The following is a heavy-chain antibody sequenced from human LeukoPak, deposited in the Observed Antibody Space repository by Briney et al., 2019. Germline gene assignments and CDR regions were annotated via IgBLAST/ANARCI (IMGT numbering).Heavy chain of an antibody. CDR2: INPNSGGT. CDR3: ARGGRSVVVTPLYYFDY. J-gene: IGHJ4*02. Sequence: ASVKVSCKASGYTFTGYYMHWVRQAPGQGLEWVGWINPNSGGTNYAQKFQGWVTMTRDTSISTAYMELSRLRSDDTAVYYCARGGRSVVVTPLYYFDYWGQGTLVTVSS. CDR1: GYTFTGYY. D-gene: IGHD3-22*01. V-gene: IGHV1-2*04.